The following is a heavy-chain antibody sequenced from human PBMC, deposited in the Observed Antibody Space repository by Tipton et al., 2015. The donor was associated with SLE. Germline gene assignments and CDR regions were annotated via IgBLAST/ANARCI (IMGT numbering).Heavy chain of an antibody. J-gene: IGHJ1*01. CDR2: IYYSGST. V-gene: IGHV4-39*07. D-gene: IGHD2-15*01. Sequence: TLSLTCTVSGGSVSSGSYYWAWIRQPPGKGPEWIGTIYYSGSTYYYPSLKSRVTMSVDSSKNQFSLKLSSATPADTAVYYCARVTTDTVDARRRGGYFPHWGQGTLVTVSS. CDR3: ARVTTDTVDARRRGGYFPH. CDR1: GGSVSSGSYY.